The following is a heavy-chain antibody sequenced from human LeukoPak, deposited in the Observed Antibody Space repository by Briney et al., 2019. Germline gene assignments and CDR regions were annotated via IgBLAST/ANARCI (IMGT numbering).Heavy chain of an antibody. Sequence: SVKVSCKASGGTFSSYAISWVRQAPGQGLEWMGGIIPIFGIANYAQKFQGRVTITADKSTSTAYMELSSLRSEDTAVYYCARDRGYCSGGSCGRYYYGMDVWGKGTTVTVSS. CDR3: ARDRGYCSGGSCGRYYYGMDV. D-gene: IGHD2-15*01. CDR1: GGTFSSYA. CDR2: IIPIFGIA. V-gene: IGHV1-69*10. J-gene: IGHJ6*04.